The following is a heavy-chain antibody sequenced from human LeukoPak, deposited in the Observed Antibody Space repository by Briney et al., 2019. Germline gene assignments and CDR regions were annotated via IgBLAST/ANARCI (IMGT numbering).Heavy chain of an antibody. CDR1: GYTFTGYY. D-gene: IGHD4-23*01. J-gene: IGHJ4*02. Sequence: ASVKVSCKASGYTFTGYYMHWVRQAPGQGLEWMGWISAYNGNTNYAQKFQGRVTMTTDTSTSTAHMELRSLTSDDTAVYYCARQGYSGHSQGAADYWGQGTLVTVSS. CDR2: ISAYNGNT. CDR3: ARQGYSGHSQGAADY. V-gene: IGHV1-18*04.